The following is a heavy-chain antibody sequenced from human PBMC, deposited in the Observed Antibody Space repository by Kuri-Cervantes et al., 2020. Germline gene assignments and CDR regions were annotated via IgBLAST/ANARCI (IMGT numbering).Heavy chain of an antibody. D-gene: IGHD1-26*01. CDR1: GFTFSRYA. CDR2: ISYDGTNK. CDR3: ARERVGDTDYFDY. J-gene: IGHJ4*02. Sequence: GESLKISCAASGFTFSRYAMHWVRQAPGKGLEWVAVISYDGTNKYYAESVKGRLTISRDNSENSLYLQMNSLRAEDTAVYYCARERVGDTDYFDYWGQGTLVTVSS. V-gene: IGHV3-30-3*01.